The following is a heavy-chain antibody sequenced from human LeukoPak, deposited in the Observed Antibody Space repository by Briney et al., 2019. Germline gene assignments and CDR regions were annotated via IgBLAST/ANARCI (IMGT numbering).Heavy chain of an antibody. CDR3: TRDRGAVSGIFDY. J-gene: IGHJ4*02. D-gene: IGHD6-19*01. Sequence: GGSLRLSCTTSGFTYGDYAMSWVGPAPGKGREGISVIRSKGYGGTPEYAASVKGRFTISRDDSKSIAYLQMNSLKTEDTAVYYCTRDRGAVSGIFDYWGQGTLVTVSS. V-gene: IGHV3-49*04. CDR1: GFTYGDYA. CDR2: IRSKGYGGTP.